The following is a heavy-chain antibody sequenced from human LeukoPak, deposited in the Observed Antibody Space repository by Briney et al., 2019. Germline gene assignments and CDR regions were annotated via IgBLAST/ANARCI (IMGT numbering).Heavy chain of an antibody. Sequence: GESLKISCRCSGYSLASYLISWARQMPGKGLEWLGRIDPSDSYTTYSPSFQGHVTISADQSISTAYLQWSSLKASDTAMYYCARSGAATVLTLFDYWGQGTLVTVSS. J-gene: IGHJ4*02. CDR1: GYSLASYL. V-gene: IGHV5-10-1*01. D-gene: IGHD4-23*01. CDR2: IDPSDSYT. CDR3: ARSGAATVLTLFDY.